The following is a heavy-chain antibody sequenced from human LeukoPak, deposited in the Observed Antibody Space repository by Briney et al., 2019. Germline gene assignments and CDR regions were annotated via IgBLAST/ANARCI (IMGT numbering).Heavy chain of an antibody. CDR2: IYTSGST. V-gene: IGHV4-61*02. CDR1: GGSISSGSYY. Sequence: PSETLSLTCTVSGGSISSGSYYWSWIRQPAGKGLEWIGRIYTSGSTNYNPSLKSRVTISVDTSKSQFSLKLSSVTAVDTAVYYCARGPTEGTVGFYYMDVWGKGTTVTVSS. D-gene: IGHD4-23*01. CDR3: ARGPTEGTVGFYYMDV. J-gene: IGHJ6*03.